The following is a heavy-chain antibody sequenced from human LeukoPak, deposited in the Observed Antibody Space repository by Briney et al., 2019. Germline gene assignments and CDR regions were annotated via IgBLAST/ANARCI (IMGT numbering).Heavy chain of an antibody. CDR3: ARVNSNHYYYYYMDV. D-gene: IGHD4-11*01. J-gene: IGHJ6*03. CDR1: GGSISSSSYY. Sequence: SETLSLTCTVSGGSISSSSYYWGWIRQPPGKGLEWIGIIYYSGSTYYNPSLKSRVTISVDTSKNQYTLKLSSVTAADTAVYYCARVNSNHYYYYYMDVWGKGTTVTVSS. V-gene: IGHV4-39*01. CDR2: IYYSGST.